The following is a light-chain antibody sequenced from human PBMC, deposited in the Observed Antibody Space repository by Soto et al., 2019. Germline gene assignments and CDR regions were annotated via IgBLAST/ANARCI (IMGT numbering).Light chain of an antibody. Sequence: IQMTQSPSSLSASVGDRVTITCRASPDIKNEIGWYQQKPGKAPKLLIYGASTLQSGVPSRFSGSGSGTVFTLTVSSLQPEDFATYYCLQDYDYPWTFGHGTKVEIK. J-gene: IGKJ1*01. V-gene: IGKV1-6*01. CDR2: GAS. CDR1: PDIKNE. CDR3: LQDYDYPWT.